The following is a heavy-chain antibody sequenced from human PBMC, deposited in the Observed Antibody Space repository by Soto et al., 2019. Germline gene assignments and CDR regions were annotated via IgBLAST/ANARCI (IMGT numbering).Heavy chain of an antibody. D-gene: IGHD5-12*01. V-gene: IGHV3-48*02. CDR1: GFTFSSYS. Sequence: GGSLRLSCAASGFTFSSYSMNWVRQAPGKGLEWVSYISSSSSTIYYADSVKGRFTISRDNAKNSLYLQMNSLRDEDTAVYYCARGIGPAPYRWLQDYYGMDVWGQGTTVTVSS. J-gene: IGHJ6*02. CDR3: ARGIGPAPYRWLQDYYGMDV. CDR2: ISSSSSTI.